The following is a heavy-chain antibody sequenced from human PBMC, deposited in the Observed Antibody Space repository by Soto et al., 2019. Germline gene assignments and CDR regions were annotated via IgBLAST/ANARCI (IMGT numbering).Heavy chain of an antibody. D-gene: IGHD2-15*01. CDR2: ISSNGGRT. Sequence: GGSLRLSCAASGFTFSSYGVSWVRQAPGKGLGWVSAISSNGGRTYYANSVKGRFTISRDNSKNTLYLQMGSLRAEDMVVYYCARSDCSGGSCYGVYWGQGPLVTVSS. CDR3: ARSDCSGGSCYGVY. J-gene: IGHJ4*02. CDR1: GFTFSSYG. V-gene: IGHV3-64*01.